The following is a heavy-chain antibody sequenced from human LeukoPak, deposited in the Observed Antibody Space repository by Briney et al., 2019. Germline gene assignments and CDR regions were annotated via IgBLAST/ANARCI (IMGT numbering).Heavy chain of an antibody. J-gene: IGHJ6*02. CDR1: GFTFSSYA. V-gene: IGHV3-30*04. D-gene: IGHD5-18*01. Sequence: GGSLRLSCAASGFTFSSYAMHWVRQAPGKGLEWVAVMSYDGSNKYYADSVKGRFTISRDNSKNTLYLQMNSLRAEDTAVYYCARDMGYSYGYLDYYYGMDVWGQGTTVTVSS. CDR3: ARDMGYSYGYLDYYYGMDV. CDR2: MSYDGSNK.